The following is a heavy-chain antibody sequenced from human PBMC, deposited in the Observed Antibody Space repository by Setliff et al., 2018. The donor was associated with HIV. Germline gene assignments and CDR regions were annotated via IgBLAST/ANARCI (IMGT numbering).Heavy chain of an antibody. CDR3: ATYWGGEGGRGY. D-gene: IGHD1-26*01. V-gene: IGHV4-59*01. J-gene: IGHJ4*02. CDR1: GGSISSYY. CDR2: IYYTGST. Sequence: PSETLSLTCTVSGGSISSYYWNWIRQPPGKGLEWIGYIYYTGSTNYNPSLKSRVTISLDTSKNQFSLNLSSVTAADTAVYYCATYWGGEGGRGYWGQGTLVTVSS.